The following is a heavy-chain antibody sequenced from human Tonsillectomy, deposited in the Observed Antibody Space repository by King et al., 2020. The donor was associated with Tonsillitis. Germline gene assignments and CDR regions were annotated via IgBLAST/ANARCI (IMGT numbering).Heavy chain of an antibody. Sequence: VQLVESGGGVVQPGRSLRLSCAASGFTFSSHAMHWVRQAPGKGLEWVAVISYDGSNKYYADSVKGRFTISRDNSKNTLYLQMNSLRAEDTAVYYCARDVPPRTGWVFAFDPWGQGTLVTVSS. D-gene: IGHD3/OR15-3a*01. CDR3: ARDVPPRTGWVFAFDP. CDR2: ISYDGSNK. J-gene: IGHJ5*02. CDR1: GFTFSSHA. V-gene: IGHV3-30-3*01.